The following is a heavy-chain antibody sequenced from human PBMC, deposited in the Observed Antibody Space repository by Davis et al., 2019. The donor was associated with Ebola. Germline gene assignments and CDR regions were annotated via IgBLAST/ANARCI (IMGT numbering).Heavy chain of an antibody. CDR3: AREGWSPYYYGMDV. CDR2: ISYDGSNK. CDR1: GFTFSSYG. J-gene: IGHJ6*02. D-gene: IGHD6-19*01. Sequence: GGSLRLSCAASGFTFSSYGMHWVRQAPGKGLEWVAVISYDGSNKYYADSVKGRFTISRDNSKNTLYLQMNSLRAEDTAVYYCAREGWSPYYYGMDVWGQGTTVTVSS. V-gene: IGHV3-30*03.